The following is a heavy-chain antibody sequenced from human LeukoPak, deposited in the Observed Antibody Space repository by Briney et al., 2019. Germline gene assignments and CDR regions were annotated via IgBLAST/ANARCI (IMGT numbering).Heavy chain of an antibody. CDR1: GGTFSSYA. D-gene: IGHD6-19*01. CDR2: IIPIFGTA. V-gene: IGHV1-69*13. J-gene: IGHJ4*02. CDR3: AKDRGGWYGGYYFDY. Sequence: SVKVSCKASGGTFSSYAISWVRQAPGQGLEWMGGIIPIFGTANYAQKFQGRVTITADESTSTAYMELSSLRAEDTAVYYCAKDRGGWYGGYYFDYWGQGTLVTVSS.